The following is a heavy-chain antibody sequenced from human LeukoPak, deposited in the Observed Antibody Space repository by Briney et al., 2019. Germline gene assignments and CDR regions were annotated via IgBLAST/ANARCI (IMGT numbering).Heavy chain of an antibody. V-gene: IGHV4-59*01. Sequence: SETLSLTCTVSGGSISSYYWSWIRQPPGNGLEGMGYIYYSVNTNYNTSLKRRVTISVATSTSPFSLQLSSVTAAGAALYYCARSVEGYCSGGSCYSYYYYMAVWGKGTTVTVSS. CDR3: ARSVEGYCSGGSCYSYYYYMAV. CDR1: GGSISSYY. CDR2: IYYSVNT. J-gene: IGHJ6*03. D-gene: IGHD2-15*01.